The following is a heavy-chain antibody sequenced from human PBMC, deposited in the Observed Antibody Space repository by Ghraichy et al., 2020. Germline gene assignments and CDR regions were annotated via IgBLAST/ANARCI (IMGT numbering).Heavy chain of an antibody. Sequence: GGSLRLSCAASGFTFSSYSMNWVRQAPGKGLEWVSYISSSSSTIYYADSVKGRFTISRDNAKNSLYLQMNSLRAEDTAVYYCAREIVISPHPWGQGTLVTVSS. V-gene: IGHV3-48*04. CDR2: ISSSSSTI. D-gene: IGHD3-16*02. CDR1: GFTFSSYS. CDR3: AREIVISPHP. J-gene: IGHJ5*02.